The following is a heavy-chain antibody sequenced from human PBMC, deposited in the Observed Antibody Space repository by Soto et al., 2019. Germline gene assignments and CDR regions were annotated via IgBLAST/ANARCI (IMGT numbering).Heavy chain of an antibody. Sequence: EVQLVESGGGLVQPGGSLRLSCVASGFTVSNYEMNWVRQAPGKGLEWIAYISSSGGTMYYADSVKGRFTISRDSARESLYLQMNSLRDEDTAVYYWAVVVTAYKPYSYYYGMDVWGQGTTVTVSS. CDR1: GFTVSNYE. J-gene: IGHJ6*02. D-gene: IGHD2-21*02. CDR2: ISSSGGTM. CDR3: AVVVTAYKPYSYYYGMDV. V-gene: IGHV3-48*03.